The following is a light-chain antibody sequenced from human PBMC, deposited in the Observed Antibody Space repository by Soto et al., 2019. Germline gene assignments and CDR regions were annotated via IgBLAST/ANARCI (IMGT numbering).Light chain of an antibody. CDR3: SSYTGCNPSAV. V-gene: IGLV2-8*01. CDR2: EVT. Sequence: QSALAQPPSASGSPGQSVTISCTGTSSDVGGYDYVSWYQQHPGKAPKLMIYEVTIRPSGVSDRFSGSKSGNTASLTVSGLQAENEAEYYCSSYTGCNPSAVFGTWTKVTVL. J-gene: IGLJ1*01. CDR1: SSDVGGYDY.